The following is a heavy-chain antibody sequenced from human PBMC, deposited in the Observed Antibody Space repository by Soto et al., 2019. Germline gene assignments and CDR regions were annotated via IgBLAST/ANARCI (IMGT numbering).Heavy chain of an antibody. D-gene: IGHD3-10*01. V-gene: IGHV4-31*03. J-gene: IGHJ5*02. CDR1: GGSISSGGYY. Sequence: QVQLQESGPGLVKPSQTLSLTCTVSGGSISSGGYYWSWIRQHPGKGLEWSGYIYYSGSTYYNPSLKSRVTISVDTSKNQFSLKLSSVTAADTAVYYCARGGSGSYYNAWFDPWGQGTLVTVSS. CDR3: ARGGSGSYYNAWFDP. CDR2: IYYSGST.